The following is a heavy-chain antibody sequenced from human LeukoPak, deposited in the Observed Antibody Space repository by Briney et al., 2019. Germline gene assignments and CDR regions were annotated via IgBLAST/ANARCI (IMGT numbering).Heavy chain of an antibody. CDR2: ISRDGGST. J-gene: IGHJ4*02. CDR3: AKDISRNFVVVPAADY. D-gene: IGHD2-2*01. V-gene: IGHV3-43*02. Sequence: GGSLRLSCAASGFSFDDYAMHWVRQPPGKSLEWVSLISRDGGSTYYADSVKGRFTVSRDNSKNSLYLQMNSLRTEDTALYYCAKDISRNFVVVPAADYWGQGTLVTVSS. CDR1: GFSFDDYA.